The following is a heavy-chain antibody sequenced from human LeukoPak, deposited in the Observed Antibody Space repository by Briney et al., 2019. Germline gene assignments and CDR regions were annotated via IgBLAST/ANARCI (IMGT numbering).Heavy chain of an antibody. CDR3: ARGLPHLAVAALTY. CDR1: GYTFTSYG. J-gene: IGHJ4*02. D-gene: IGHD6-19*01. CDR2: ISGYNGNT. Sequence: ASVKVSCKASGYTFTSYGISWVRQAPGQGLEWMGWISGYNGNTNYAQKLQDRVTMTTDTSTNTAYMELRSLRSDDTAVYYCARGLPHLAVAALTYWGQGTLVTVSS. V-gene: IGHV1-18*01.